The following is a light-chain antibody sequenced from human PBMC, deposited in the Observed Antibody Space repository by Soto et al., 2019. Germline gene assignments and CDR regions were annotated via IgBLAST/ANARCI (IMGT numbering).Light chain of an antibody. CDR3: QQYNSYWT. Sequence: IQVSQPPSTLSASVGDRVTITFRASQSISSWLAWYQQKPGKAPKVLIYDASNLESGVPSRFSGSGSGTEFTLTISSLQPDDFATYYCQQYNSYWTFGQGTKVDIK. J-gene: IGKJ1*01. CDR1: QSISSW. CDR2: DAS. V-gene: IGKV1-5*01.